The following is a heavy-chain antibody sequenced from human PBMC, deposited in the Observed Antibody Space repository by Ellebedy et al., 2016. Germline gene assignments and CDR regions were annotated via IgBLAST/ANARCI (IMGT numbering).Heavy chain of an antibody. D-gene: IGHD6-6*01. V-gene: IGHV3-33*01. CDR1: GFTFSSYG. Sequence: GESLKISCAASGFTFSSYGMHWVRQAPGKGLEWVAVIWYDGSNKYYADSVKGRFTISRDNAKNSLYLQMNSLRAEDTAVYYCARDQSIAARVQYPNYYYNYMDVWGKGTTVTVSS. J-gene: IGHJ6*03. CDR3: ARDQSIAARVQYPNYYYNYMDV. CDR2: IWYDGSNK.